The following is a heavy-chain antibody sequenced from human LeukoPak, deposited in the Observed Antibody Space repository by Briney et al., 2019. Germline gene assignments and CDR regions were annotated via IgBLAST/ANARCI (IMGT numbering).Heavy chain of an antibody. CDR1: GFTFSSYS. V-gene: IGHV3-21*01. D-gene: IGHD3-22*01. CDR2: ISSTSSYI. CDR3: ARDAEYYYDTSDAFDI. Sequence: GGSLRLSCAASGFTFSSYSMSWVRQAPGKGLEWVSSISSTSSYIYYADSVKGRFTISRDNAKNSLYLQMNSLRAEDTAVYYCARDAEYYYDTSDAFDIWGQGTMVTVSS. J-gene: IGHJ3*02.